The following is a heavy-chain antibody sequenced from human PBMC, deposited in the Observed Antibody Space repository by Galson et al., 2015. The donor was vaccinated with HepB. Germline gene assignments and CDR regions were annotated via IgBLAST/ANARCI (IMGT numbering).Heavy chain of an antibody. J-gene: IGHJ5*01. CDR2: IIPIYGTP. D-gene: IGHD3-3*01. Sequence: SVKVSCKGSRGTFSSYAISWVRQAPGQGLEWMGGIIPIYGTPNYAQKFQGRVTITADESTGTAFMELSSLRSEDTAVYYCARADDFWSGYRDAGTSRWFDSWGQGTLVIVSS. CDR3: ARADDFWSGYRDAGTSRWFDS. CDR1: RGTFSSYA. V-gene: IGHV1-69*13.